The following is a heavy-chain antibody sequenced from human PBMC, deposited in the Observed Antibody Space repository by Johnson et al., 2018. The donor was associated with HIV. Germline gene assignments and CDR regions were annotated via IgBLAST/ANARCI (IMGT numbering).Heavy chain of an antibody. CDR1: GFTFSSYA. J-gene: IGHJ3*01. CDR3: ARDATPWGGAYVGYAFDL. V-gene: IGHV3-7*01. CDR2: IKQDGSEK. Sequence: VQLVESGGGVVQPGRSLRLSCAASGFTFSSYAMHWVRQAPGKGLEWVANIKQDGSEKYYVDSVKGRFTISRDNTKNSLHLQMNSLRAEDTAVYYCARDATPWGGAYVGYAFDLWGQGTMVTVSS. D-gene: IGHD4-17*01.